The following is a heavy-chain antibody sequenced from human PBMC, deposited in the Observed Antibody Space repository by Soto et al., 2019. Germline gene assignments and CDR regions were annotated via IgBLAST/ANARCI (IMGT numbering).Heavy chain of an antibody. Sequence: GESLKISCKGSGYSFTSYWIGWVRQMPGKGLEWMGIIYPGDSDTRYSPSFQGQVTISADKSISTAYLQWSSLKASDTAMYYCARRGAHIAAAGRRGSYYYYGMDVWGQGTTVTVSS. CDR1: GYSFTSYW. CDR3: ARRGAHIAAAGRRGSYYYYGMDV. CDR2: IYPGDSDT. D-gene: IGHD6-13*01. V-gene: IGHV5-51*01. J-gene: IGHJ6*02.